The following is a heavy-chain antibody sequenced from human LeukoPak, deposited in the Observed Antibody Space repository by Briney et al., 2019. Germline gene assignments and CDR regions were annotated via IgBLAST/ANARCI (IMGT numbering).Heavy chain of an antibody. Sequence: PGGSLRPSCAASGFTFSGYRISWVRQAPGKGLEWVSSISSASGYMFYADSVKGRFTISSDNAKNSLYLQMNSLRAEDTAVFYCARGRRDTAMINYFDYWGQGTLVIVSS. CDR3: ARGRRDTAMINYFDY. D-gene: IGHD5-18*01. CDR1: GFTFSGYR. V-gene: IGHV3-21*01. CDR2: ISSASGYM. J-gene: IGHJ4*02.